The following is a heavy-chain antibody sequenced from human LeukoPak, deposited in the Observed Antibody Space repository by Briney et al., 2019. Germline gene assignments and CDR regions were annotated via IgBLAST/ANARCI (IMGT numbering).Heavy chain of an antibody. CDR1: GGTFSSYA. Sequence: SVKVSCKASGGTFSSYAISWVRQAPGQGLEWMGGIIPIFGTANYAQKFQGRVTITADESTSTAYMELSSLRSEDTAVYYCARFPHYYDSSGYYPPYDYWGQGTLVTVSS. J-gene: IGHJ4*02. V-gene: IGHV1-69*13. CDR2: IIPIFGTA. CDR3: ARFPHYYDSSGYYPPYDY. D-gene: IGHD3-22*01.